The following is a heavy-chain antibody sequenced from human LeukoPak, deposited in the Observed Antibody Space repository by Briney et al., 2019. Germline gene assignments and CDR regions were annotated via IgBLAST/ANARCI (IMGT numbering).Heavy chain of an antibody. CDR3: AKDIGEQWFFDY. D-gene: IGHD3-10*01. CDR1: GFTFDDSA. Sequence: PGGSLRLSCATSGFTFDDSAMHSVRRSPGQGLEGVSLFSGDGGSTYYADSVKGRFTISRDNSKNSLYLQMNSLRTEDTALYYCAKDIGEQWFFDYWGQGTLVTVSS. CDR2: FSGDGGST. J-gene: IGHJ4*02. V-gene: IGHV3-43*02.